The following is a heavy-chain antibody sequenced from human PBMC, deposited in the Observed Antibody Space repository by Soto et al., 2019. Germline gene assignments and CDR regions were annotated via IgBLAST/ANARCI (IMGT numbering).Heavy chain of an antibody. Sequence: QVQLQESGPGLVKPSETLSLTCTVSGGSISTYYWSWIRQPPGKGLEWIGYIYYSGSTNYNPSLKRRVTISVDTSKNQFSLKLSSVTAADTAVYYCARLEAAGTDCWGQGTLVTVSS. D-gene: IGHD6-13*01. CDR1: GGSISTYY. CDR3: ARLEAAGTDC. J-gene: IGHJ4*02. CDR2: IYYSGST. V-gene: IGHV4-59*08.